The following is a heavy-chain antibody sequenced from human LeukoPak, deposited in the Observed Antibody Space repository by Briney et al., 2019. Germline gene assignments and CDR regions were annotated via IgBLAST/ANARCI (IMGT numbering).Heavy chain of an antibody. V-gene: IGHV3-11*01. CDR3: ARDSRKIDYGDYYFDY. CDR1: GFTFSDYY. Sequence: PGGSLRLSCAASGFTFSDYYMSWIRQAPGKGLEWVSYISSSGSTIYYADSVKGRFAISRDNAKNSLYLQMNSLRAEDTAVYYCARDSRKIDYGDYYFDYWGQGTLVTVSS. CDR2: ISSSGSTI. J-gene: IGHJ4*02. D-gene: IGHD4-17*01.